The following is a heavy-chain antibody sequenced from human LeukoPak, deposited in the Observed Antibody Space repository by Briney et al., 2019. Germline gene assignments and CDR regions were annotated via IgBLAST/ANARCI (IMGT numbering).Heavy chain of an antibody. Sequence: LSLTCTVSGGSLTTDNWWTWVRQAPGKGLEWISYISSSGSAIYYADSVKGRFTISRDNAKNSLYLQMNSLRAEDTAVYYCARDYNFDYWGQGTLVTVSS. J-gene: IGHJ4*02. V-gene: IGHV3-48*03. CDR3: ARDYNFDY. CDR2: ISSSGSAI. CDR1: GGSLTTDNW.